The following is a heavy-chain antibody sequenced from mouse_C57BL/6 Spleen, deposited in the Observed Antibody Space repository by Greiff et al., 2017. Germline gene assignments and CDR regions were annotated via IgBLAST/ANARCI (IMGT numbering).Heavy chain of an antibody. J-gene: IGHJ4*01. D-gene: IGHD1-1*01. Sequence: EVKLVESGGGLVKPGGSLKLSCAASGFTFSDYGMHWVRQAPEKGLEWVAYISSGSSTIYYADTVKGRFTISRDNAKNTLFLQMTRLRSEDTAMYYCARDYGSRPYDAMDYGGQGTSVTVSS. CDR2: ISSGSSTI. V-gene: IGHV5-17*01. CDR3: ARDYGSRPYDAMDY. CDR1: GFTFSDYG.